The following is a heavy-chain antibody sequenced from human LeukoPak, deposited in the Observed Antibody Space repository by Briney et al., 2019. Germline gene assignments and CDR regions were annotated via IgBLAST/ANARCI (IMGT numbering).Heavy chain of an antibody. D-gene: IGHD5-24*01. Sequence: SETLSLTCAVYGGSFSGYYWSWIRQPPGKGLEWIGEINHSGSTNYNPSLKSRVTISVDTSKNHFSLKLSSVTAADTAVYYCAGDRWGNWFDPWGQGTLVTVSS. CDR1: GGSFSGYY. V-gene: IGHV4-34*01. CDR2: INHSGST. CDR3: AGDRWGNWFDP. J-gene: IGHJ5*02.